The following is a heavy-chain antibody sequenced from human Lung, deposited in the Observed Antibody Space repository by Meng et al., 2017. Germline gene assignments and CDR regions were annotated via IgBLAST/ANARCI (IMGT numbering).Heavy chain of an antibody. Sequence: EVQLVESGGGLVKPGGSLSLSCAASGSTFSSYSMTGVRQAPGKGLEWVSSISSSSAYADSVKGRFTISRDNAKNSLYLQMNSLRAEDTAVYYCARGRVVVAATPSDYWGQGTLVTVSS. CDR3: ARGRVVVAATPSDY. CDR1: GSTFSSYS. CDR2: ISSSSA. V-gene: IGHV3-21*01. J-gene: IGHJ4*02. D-gene: IGHD2-15*01.